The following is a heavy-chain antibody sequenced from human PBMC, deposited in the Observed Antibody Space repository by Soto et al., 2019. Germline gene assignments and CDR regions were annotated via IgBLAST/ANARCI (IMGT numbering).Heavy chain of an antibody. CDR1: GFSLSNAGLG. J-gene: IGHJ5*02. V-gene: IGHV2-26*01. CDR3: ASAYSTSWYWFDP. Sequence: SGPTLVNPTEIHTLTWTVSGFSLSNAGLGVSWIRQPPGKALEWLAHIFSNDEKSYSTSLKSRLTISKDTSKSQVVLTLTNMDPVDTATYYCASAYSTSWYWFDPWGQGTLVTVSS. CDR2: IFSNDEK. D-gene: IGHD6-13*01.